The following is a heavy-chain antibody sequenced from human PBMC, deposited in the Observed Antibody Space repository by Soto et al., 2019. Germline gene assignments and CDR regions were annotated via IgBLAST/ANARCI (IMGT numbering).Heavy chain of an antibody. J-gene: IGHJ5*02. D-gene: IGHD3-10*01. Sequence: PSETLSLTCGVYGGSFRNYYWIWVRQPPGKGLEWIGEVNHSGEATYNPSLQSRITISLDTSNNQFSLKTTSVTAADTAMYFCPRAERFPRPWFAPGGQGPQVTVSS. V-gene: IGHV4-34*01. CDR1: GGSFRNYY. CDR2: VNHSGEA. CDR3: PRAERFPRPWFAP.